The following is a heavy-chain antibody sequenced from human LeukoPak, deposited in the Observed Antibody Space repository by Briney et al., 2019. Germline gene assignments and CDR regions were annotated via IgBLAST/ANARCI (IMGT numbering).Heavy chain of an antibody. J-gene: IGHJ4*02. CDR2: ISYDGTNK. D-gene: IGHD1-26*01. V-gene: IGHV3-30*04. CDR1: GFTFSDYA. Sequence: GGSLRLSCAASGFTFSDYAMHWVRQAPGKGLEWVAVISYDGTNKYYADSVKGRFTISRDNSKNTLYLQMNSLRAEDTAVYYCARDLLGWELHYFDYWGQGTLVTVSS. CDR3: ARDLLGWELHYFDY.